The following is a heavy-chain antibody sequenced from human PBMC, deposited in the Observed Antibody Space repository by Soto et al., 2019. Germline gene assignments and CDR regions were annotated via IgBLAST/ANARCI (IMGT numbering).Heavy chain of an antibody. CDR1: GYTFTTYA. Sequence: ASVKVSCKASGYTFTTYAIHWVRQAPGQRLEWMGWINAGNGNTKYSQKFQDRVTITRDTSASTAYMELSSLRSEDTAVYYCARAPAYYYGSGSYWRFDPWGQGTLVTVSS. J-gene: IGHJ5*02. D-gene: IGHD3-10*01. CDR2: INAGNGNT. CDR3: ARAPAYYYGSGSYWRFDP. V-gene: IGHV1-3*01.